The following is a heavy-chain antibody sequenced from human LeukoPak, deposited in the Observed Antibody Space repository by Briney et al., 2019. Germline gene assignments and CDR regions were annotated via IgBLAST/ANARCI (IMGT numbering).Heavy chain of an antibody. D-gene: IGHD3-10*01. CDR1: GFTFTIYA. CDR2: ISSSGGST. CDR3: ARDYYGSGSYEDY. J-gene: IGHJ4*02. Sequence: GGSLRLSCAVSGFTFTIYAMSWVRQAPGKGLEWVSAISSSGGSTYYADSVKGRFTISRDNAKNSLYLQMNSLRDEDTAVYYCARDYYGSGSYEDYWGQGTLVTVSS. V-gene: IGHV3-23*01.